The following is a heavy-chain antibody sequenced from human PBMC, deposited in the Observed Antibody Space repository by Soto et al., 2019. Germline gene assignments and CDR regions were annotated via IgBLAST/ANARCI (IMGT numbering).Heavy chain of an antibody. V-gene: IGHV1-69*13. CDR2: IIPIFGTA. J-gene: IGHJ6*02. CDR1: GGTFSSYA. CDR3: ATHRGAAAGTGYYYYYYGMDV. D-gene: IGHD6-13*01. Sequence: ASVKVSCKASGGTFSSYAISWVRQAPGQGLEWMGGIIPIFGTANYAQKFQGRVTITADESTSTAYMELSSLRSEDTAVYYCATHRGAAAGTGYYYYYYGMDVWGQGTTVTVSS.